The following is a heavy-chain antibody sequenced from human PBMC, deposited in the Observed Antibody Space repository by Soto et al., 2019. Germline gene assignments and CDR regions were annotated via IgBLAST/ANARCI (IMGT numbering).Heavy chain of an antibody. V-gene: IGHV5-51*01. Sequence: GESLKISCNGSGYSFTSYWIGWVRQMPGKGLEWMGIIYPGASDTRYSPSFQGQVTISADKSISTAYLQLSSLKASDTAMYYCARYLGKYDSGSYYSYFDYWGQGTLVTVSS. D-gene: IGHD3-10*01. J-gene: IGHJ4*02. CDR3: ARYLGKYDSGSYYSYFDY. CDR2: IYPGASDT. CDR1: GYSFTSYW.